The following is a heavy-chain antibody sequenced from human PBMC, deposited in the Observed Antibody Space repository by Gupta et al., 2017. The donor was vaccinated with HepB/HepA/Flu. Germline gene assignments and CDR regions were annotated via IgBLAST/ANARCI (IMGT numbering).Heavy chain of an antibody. Sequence: QVQLVESVGGLVEPRGDLRLSCAASGFTFTDYYMIWTRQAPGKGREWISYIRSISLSINYDDSVKGRFTITRDNAKNSLYLQMSSMTAEDTDVDYCACSRYSTSWLHFDDWGKGTLVTVSS. CDR1: GFTFTDYY. V-gene: IGHV3-11*01. CDR2: IRSISLSI. J-gene: IGHJ4*02. CDR3: ACSRYSTSWLHFDD. D-gene: IGHD6-13*01.